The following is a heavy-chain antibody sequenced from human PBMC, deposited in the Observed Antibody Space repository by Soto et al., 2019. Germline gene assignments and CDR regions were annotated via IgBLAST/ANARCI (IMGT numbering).Heavy chain of an antibody. CDR3: ARYSGTYRDY. J-gene: IGHJ4*02. CDR1: GFTFSSYG. CDR2: ITGSGYI. D-gene: IGHD1-26*01. Sequence: EVQLVESGGGLVKPGESLRLSCAASGFTFSSYGMNWVRQAPGKGLEWVSSITGSGYIFYADSVEGRFSISRDNAKNSRYLQMNSLRAEDTAVYYCARYSGTYRDYWGQGILVTVSS. V-gene: IGHV3-21*01.